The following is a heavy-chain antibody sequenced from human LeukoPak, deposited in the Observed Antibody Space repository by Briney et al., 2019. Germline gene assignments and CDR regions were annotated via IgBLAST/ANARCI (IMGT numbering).Heavy chain of an antibody. J-gene: IGHJ4*02. V-gene: IGHV3-23*01. CDR3: ANDYYYDSSGLFDY. Sequence: HPGGSLRLSCAASGFTFSSYGMSWVRQAPGKGLEWVSAISGSGGSTYYADSVEGRFTISRDNSKNTLYLQMNSLRAEDTAVYYCANDYYYDSSGLFDYWGQGTLVTVPS. D-gene: IGHD3-22*01. CDR2: ISGSGGST. CDR1: GFTFSSYG.